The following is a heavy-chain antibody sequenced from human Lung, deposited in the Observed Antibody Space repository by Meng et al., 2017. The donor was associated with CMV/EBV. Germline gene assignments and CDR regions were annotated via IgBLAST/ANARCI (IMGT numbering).Heavy chain of an antibody. CDR3: VRDVPDGDNSLFDS. D-gene: IGHD2-21*02. V-gene: IGHV7-4-1*02. CDR2: INPSTAHP. J-gene: IGHJ4*02. CDR1: GYRLRCYA. Sequence: VHRVQSGHQLKKPWASVKVSSKASGYRLRCYAENWLRPAPRRGLEWMGWINPSTAHPTYAQYFTGRFVFSLDISVNTAYLQNNSLKAEDTAIYYCVRDVPDGDNSLFDSWGQRTLVTVSS.